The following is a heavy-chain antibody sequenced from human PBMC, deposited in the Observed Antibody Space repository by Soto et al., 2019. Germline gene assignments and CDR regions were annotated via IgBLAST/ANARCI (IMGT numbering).Heavy chain of an antibody. D-gene: IGHD3-10*01. V-gene: IGHV3-48*02. Sequence: PGGSLRLSCAASGFTFSSYSMNWVRQAPGKGLEWVSYISSSSSTIYYADSVKGRFTISRDNAKNSLYLQMNSLRDEDTAVYYCATALWFGEDYGMDVWGQGTTVTVSS. J-gene: IGHJ6*02. CDR1: GFTFSSYS. CDR3: ATALWFGEDYGMDV. CDR2: ISSSSSTI.